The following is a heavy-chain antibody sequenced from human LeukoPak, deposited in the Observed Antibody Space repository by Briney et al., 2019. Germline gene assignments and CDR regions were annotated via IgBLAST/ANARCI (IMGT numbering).Heavy chain of an antibody. V-gene: IGHV1-69*05. J-gene: IGHJ4*02. CDR1: GRTFSSYA. CDR2: IIPIFGTA. D-gene: IGHD1-1*01. CDR3: ARGPELERFDY. Sequence: PVKVSCKASGRTFSSYAISWVRQAPGQGLEWMGGIIPIFGTANYAQKFQGRVTITTDESTSTAYMELSSLRSEDTAVYYCARGPELERFDYWGQGTLVTDCS.